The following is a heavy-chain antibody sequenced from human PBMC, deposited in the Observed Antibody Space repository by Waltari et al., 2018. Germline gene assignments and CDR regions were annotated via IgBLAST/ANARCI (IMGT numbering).Heavy chain of an antibody. V-gene: IGHV3-21*01. CDR1: GFTFSRYT. CDR2: IRSSSNKI. CDR3: ARTMGLGADWFDP. J-gene: IGHJ5*02. Sequence: EVQLVQSGGGLVKPGGSLRLSCAASGFTFSRYTMNWVRQAPGKGLEWVSYIRSSSNKIYYADSVKGRFTISRDNAKNSLYLQMNSLRVEDTAVYYCARTMGLGADWFDPWGQGTLVTVSS. D-gene: IGHD3-16*01.